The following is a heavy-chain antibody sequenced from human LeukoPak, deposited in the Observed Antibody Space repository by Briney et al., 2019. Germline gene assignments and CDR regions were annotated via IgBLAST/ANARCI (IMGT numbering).Heavy chain of an antibody. CDR2: IFNTGIT. Sequence: SETLSLTCTVSGGSISSGGYYWSWIRQPPGKGLEWIGYIFNTGITSYNPSLNSRVIISVDTSKNQFSLKIYSVTAADTAVYYCARNFPGRTEDVWGKGTTVTVSS. V-gene: IGHV4-61*08. CDR3: ARNFPGRTEDV. J-gene: IGHJ6*04. CDR1: GGSISSGGYY.